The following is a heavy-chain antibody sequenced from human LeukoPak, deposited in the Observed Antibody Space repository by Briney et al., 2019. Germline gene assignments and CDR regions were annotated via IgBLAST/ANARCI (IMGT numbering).Heavy chain of an antibody. CDR2: IYPGDSDT. Sequence: GGSRKISCKGSGYRFTSYWIGWVRQMPGKGLEWMGIIYPGDSDTRYSPSFQGQVTISADKSLSTAYLQWSSLKAWNTAMYYCARVYDFWSGYPQYYFDYWGQGSLVTVSS. D-gene: IGHD3-3*01. J-gene: IGHJ4*02. CDR3: ARVYDFWSGYPQYYFDY. V-gene: IGHV5-51*01. CDR1: GYRFTSYW.